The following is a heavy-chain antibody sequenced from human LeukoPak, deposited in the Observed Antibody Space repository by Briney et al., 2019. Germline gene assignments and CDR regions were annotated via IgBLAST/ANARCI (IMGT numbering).Heavy chain of an antibody. J-gene: IGHJ5*02. CDR3: ARWGRRNWFDP. Sequence: SETLSLTCSVSGGSISSYYWSWIRQPPGKGLEWIGYIYTSGSTNYNPPLQSRVTISVDTSKNQVSLKLGSVTAADTAVYYCARWGRRNWFDPWGQGTLVTVSS. CDR2: IYTSGST. CDR1: GGSISSYY. V-gene: IGHV4-4*09. D-gene: IGHD3-16*01.